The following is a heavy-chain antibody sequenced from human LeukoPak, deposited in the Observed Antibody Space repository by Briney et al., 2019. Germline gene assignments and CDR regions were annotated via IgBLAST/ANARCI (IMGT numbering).Heavy chain of an antibody. CDR3: AKRAVGLTFDY. Sequence: GGSLRLSCAASGLTFSTYAMSWVRQAPGRGLEWVSMISSSGVSTYYAGSVEGRFTISRDNSKNTLYLQMNSLRVEDTAVYYCAKRAVGLTFDYWGQGTLVTVSS. CDR1: GLTFSTYA. CDR2: ISSSGVST. J-gene: IGHJ4*02. D-gene: IGHD1-26*01. V-gene: IGHV3-23*01.